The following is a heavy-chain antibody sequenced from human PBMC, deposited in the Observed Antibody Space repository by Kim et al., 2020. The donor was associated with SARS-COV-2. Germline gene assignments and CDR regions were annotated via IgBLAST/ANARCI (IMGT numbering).Heavy chain of an antibody. J-gene: IGHJ5*02. D-gene: IGHD7-27*01. Sequence: GGSLRLSCAASGFTFSSYAMSWVRQAPGKGLEWVSAISGSGGSTYYADSVKGRFTISRDNTKNTLYLQMNSLRAEDTAVYYCAKMDKNWGFNWFDPWGQGTLVTVSS. V-gene: IGHV3-23*01. CDR1: GFTFSSYA. CDR3: AKMDKNWGFNWFDP. CDR2: ISGSGGST.